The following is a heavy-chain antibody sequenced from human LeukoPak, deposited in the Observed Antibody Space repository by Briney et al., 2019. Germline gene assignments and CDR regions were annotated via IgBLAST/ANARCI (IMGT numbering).Heavy chain of an antibody. J-gene: IGHJ4*02. CDR3: ARARLLWFGDGDY. CDR2: IYYSGST. Sequence: PSETLSLTCTVSGGSISSSSYYWGWIRQPPGKGLEWIGSIYYSGSTYYNPSLKSRVTISVDMSKNQFSLKLSSVTAADTAVYYCARARLLWFGDGDYWGQGTLVTVSS. CDR1: GGSISSSSYY. V-gene: IGHV4-39*07. D-gene: IGHD3-10*01.